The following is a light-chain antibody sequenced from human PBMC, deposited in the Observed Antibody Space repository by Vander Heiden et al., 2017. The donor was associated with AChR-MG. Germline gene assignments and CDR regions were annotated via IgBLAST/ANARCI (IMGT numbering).Light chain of an antibody. CDR1: SGSIASDY. Sequence: NFLLTQPPSVSEFPGPPISISCTRSSGSIASDYVQWYQQRPGSAPITLIYEDDQRPSGVPDRFSGSIDSTSNSASLTISGRKTEDEADYFCQSSDSANHVIFGGGTTLTVL. CDR3: QSSDSANHVI. J-gene: IGLJ2*01. V-gene: IGLV6-57*03. CDR2: EDD.